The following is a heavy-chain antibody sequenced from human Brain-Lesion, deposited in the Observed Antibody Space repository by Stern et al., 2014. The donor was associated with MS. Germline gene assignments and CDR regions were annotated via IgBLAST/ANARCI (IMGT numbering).Heavy chain of an antibody. CDR2: FDSEDGET. V-gene: IGHV1-24*01. CDR3: ATLSPGAGGNYYRHFDY. D-gene: IGHD1-26*01. J-gene: IGHJ4*02. CDR1: GYTLTELS. Sequence: QMQLVQSWAEVKKPWASVKVSCKVSGYTLTELSMHCVPQAPRKVTEWMGGFDSEDGETIYAQKFQGRVTMTEDTSTDAAYMGLSSLRSEDTAVYFCATLSPGAGGNYYRHFDYWGQGTLVTVSS.